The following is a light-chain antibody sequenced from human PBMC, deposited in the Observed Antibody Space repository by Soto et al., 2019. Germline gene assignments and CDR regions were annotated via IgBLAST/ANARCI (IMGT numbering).Light chain of an antibody. CDR1: QGFRNS. J-gene: IGKJ4*01. V-gene: IGKV1-17*03. CDR3: QQYNSYPLT. Sequence: DIQMTRSPSAMSGSVGDRVSVIWGASQGFRNSLAWFQQKSGKVPQRLIYAASTLQTGVPSRFSRSGSATEFTLPIRSLQPDDSATYYSQQYNSYPLTLGGGTKVDIK. CDR2: AAS.